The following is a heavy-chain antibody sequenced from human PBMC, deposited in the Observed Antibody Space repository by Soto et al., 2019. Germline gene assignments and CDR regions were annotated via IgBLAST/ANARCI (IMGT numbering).Heavy chain of an antibody. CDR3: ASRDPGTSVDY. CDR2: IYRTGST. D-gene: IGHD1-7*01. CDR1: GGSFTSNNW. J-gene: IGHJ4*02. Sequence: SETLSLTCAVSGGSFTSNNWWTWVRQPPGQGLEWIGEIYRTGSTNYNPSLKSRVTISLDKSENQFSLKVTSLTAAATAVYYCASRDPGTSVDYWGQGTLVTVSS. V-gene: IGHV4-4*02.